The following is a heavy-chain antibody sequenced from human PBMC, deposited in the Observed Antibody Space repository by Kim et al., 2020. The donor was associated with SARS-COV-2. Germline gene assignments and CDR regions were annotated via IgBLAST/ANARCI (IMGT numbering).Heavy chain of an antibody. CDR2: IYYSGST. V-gene: IGHV4-59*13. J-gene: IGHJ4*02. Sequence: SETLSLTCTVSGGSISSYYWSWIRQPPGKGLEWIGYIYYSGSTNYNPSLKSRVTISVDTSKNQFSLKLSSVTAADTAVYYCARDASGSWSPFFDYWGQGTLVTVSS. CDR1: GGSISSYY. D-gene: IGHD1-26*01. CDR3: ARDASGSWSPFFDY.